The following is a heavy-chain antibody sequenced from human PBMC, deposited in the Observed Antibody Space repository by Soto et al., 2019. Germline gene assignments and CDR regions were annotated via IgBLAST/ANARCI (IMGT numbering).Heavy chain of an antibody. J-gene: IGHJ4*02. D-gene: IGHD1-26*01. CDR3: AKALVGEVGATDY. CDR2: ISSSGTTI. V-gene: IGHV3-11*01. CDR1: GFTFSDYY. Sequence: PGGSLRLSCAASGFTFSDYYMSWIRQAPGKGLEWVSYISSSGTTIYHADSVKGRFTISRDNSRNTLYLQMNSLGAEDAALYYCAKALVGEVGATDYWGQGTLVTVSS.